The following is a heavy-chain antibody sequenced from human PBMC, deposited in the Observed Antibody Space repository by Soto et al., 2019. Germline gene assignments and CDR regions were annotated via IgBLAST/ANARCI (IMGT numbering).Heavy chain of an antibody. CDR1: GFTFSRYS. CDR2: ISSSSSYI. J-gene: IGHJ6*02. D-gene: IGHD2-15*01. CDR3: AREDIVVVVAATKEGYYYGMDV. V-gene: IGHV3-21*01. Sequence: GGSLRLSCAASGFTFSRYSMKWVRQAPGKGLEWVSSISSSSSYIYYADSVKGRFTISRDNAKNSLYLQMNSLRAEDTAVYYCAREDIVVVVAATKEGYYYGMDVWGQGTTVTVSS.